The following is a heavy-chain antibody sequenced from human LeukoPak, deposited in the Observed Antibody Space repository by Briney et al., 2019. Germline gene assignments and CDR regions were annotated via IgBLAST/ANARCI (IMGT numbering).Heavy chain of an antibody. J-gene: IGHJ6*03. CDR3: ARDRIAAAGEAVYYYYYYMDV. Sequence: GGSLRLSCAASGFTFSSYEMNWVRQAPGKGLEWVSYISSSGSTIYYADSVKGRFTISRDNAKNSLYLQMNSLRAEDTAVYYCARDRIAAAGEAVYYYYYYMDVWGKGTTVTISS. CDR2: ISSSGSTI. D-gene: IGHD6-13*01. CDR1: GFTFSSYE. V-gene: IGHV3-48*03.